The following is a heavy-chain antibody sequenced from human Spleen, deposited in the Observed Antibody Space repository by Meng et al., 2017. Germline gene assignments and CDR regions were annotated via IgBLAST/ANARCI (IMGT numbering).Heavy chain of an antibody. J-gene: IGHJ4*02. CDR1: GGTFSSHV. V-gene: IGHV1-2*02. CDR3: ARSSGWCRDDY. CDR2: INPNTDAT. Sequence: ASVKVSCKVSGGTFSSHVLSWVRQAPGQGLEWMGWINPNTDATNYAPKFHGRVTMTRDTSISTAYMELTSLTSDDTAVYYCARSSGWCRDDYWGQGTLGTVSS. D-gene: IGHD6-19*01.